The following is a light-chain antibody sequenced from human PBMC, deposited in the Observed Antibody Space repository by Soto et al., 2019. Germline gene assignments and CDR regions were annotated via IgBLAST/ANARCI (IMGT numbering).Light chain of an antibody. CDR3: GAWDNDLSGVL. CDR2: DND. J-gene: IGLJ2*01. CDR1: NSNVGKNF. V-gene: IGLV1-51*01. Sequence: QSVMTQPPSMSAAPGQKVTISCSGSNSNVGKNFVSWYQQLPGKAPKLLIYDNDKRPSEIPDRFSGSKSGTSATLGITGLQTGDEADYYCGAWDNDLSGVLFGGGTKVTVL.